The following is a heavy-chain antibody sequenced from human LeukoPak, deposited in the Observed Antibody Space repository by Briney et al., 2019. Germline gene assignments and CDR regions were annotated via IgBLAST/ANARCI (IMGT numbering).Heavy chain of an antibody. CDR3: ATISYSGWYSDY. CDR2: INHSGST. D-gene: IGHD6-19*01. CDR1: GESFGGYY. V-gene: IGHV4-34*01. J-gene: IGHJ4*02. Sequence: SETLSLTCAVDGESFGGYYWSWIRQPPGKGLEWIGEINHSGSTNYNPSLKSRVTISVDTSKNQFSLKLSSVTAADTAVYYCATISYSGWYSDYWGQGTLVTVSS.